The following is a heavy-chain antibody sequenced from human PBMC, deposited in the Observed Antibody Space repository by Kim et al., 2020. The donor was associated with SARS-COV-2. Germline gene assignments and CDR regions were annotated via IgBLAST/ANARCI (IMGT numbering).Heavy chain of an antibody. J-gene: IGHJ3*02. CDR3: ARYLLKRGAFDI. Sequence: NYNPSLKSRVTISVDTSKNQFSLELSSVTAADTAVYYCARYLLKRGAFDIWGQGTMVTVSS. V-gene: IGHV4-59*01.